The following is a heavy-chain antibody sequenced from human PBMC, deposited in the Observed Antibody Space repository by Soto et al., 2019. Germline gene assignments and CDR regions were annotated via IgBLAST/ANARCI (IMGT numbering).Heavy chain of an antibody. CDR3: AKVISTIGSKQWLAQTKHQALDY. CDR1: GYNFNGYY. V-gene: IGHV1-2*02. Sequence: VNLVQSGAEVKTPGASVKVSCKASGYNFNGYYIHWVRQAPGQGLEWMGWMNPNTGGANYAQKFQGKVIMTTDTSISTAYLELRSLTSDDTAVYYCAKVISTIGSKQWLAQTKHQALDYWGQGTLVIVSS. D-gene: IGHD6-19*01. CDR2: MNPNTGGA. J-gene: IGHJ4*02.